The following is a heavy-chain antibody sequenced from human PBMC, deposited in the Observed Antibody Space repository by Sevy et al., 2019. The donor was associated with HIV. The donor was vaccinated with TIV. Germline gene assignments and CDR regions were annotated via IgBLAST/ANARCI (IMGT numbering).Heavy chain of an antibody. J-gene: IGHJ4*02. CDR1: GFIFGDYG. CDR2: FKSKIHGGTT. V-gene: IGHV3-49*04. D-gene: IGHD1-26*01. CDR3: TRWSGSQSIFDY. Sequence: GGSLRLSCTASGFIFGDYGMSWVRQAPGKGLEWIAFFKSKIHGGTTENAASVKGRFTISRDDSKNIVYLQMSYLKTEDTAVYYCTRWSGSQSIFDYWGQGTLVTVSS.